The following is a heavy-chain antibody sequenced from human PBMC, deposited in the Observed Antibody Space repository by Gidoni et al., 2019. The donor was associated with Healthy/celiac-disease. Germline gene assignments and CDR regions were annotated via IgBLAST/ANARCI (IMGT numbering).Heavy chain of an antibody. CDR1: GFPFSSYG. D-gene: IGHD2-15*01. CDR2: ISYDGSNK. Sequence: QVQLVDSGGGVVQPGRSLRLSCAASGFPFSSYGLHWVRQAPGKGLEWVAVISYDGSNKYYADSVKGRFTISRDNSKNTLYLQMNSLRAEDTAVYYCAKDLRYCSGGSCYHEYFQHWGQGTLVTVSS. J-gene: IGHJ1*01. CDR3: AKDLRYCSGGSCYHEYFQH. V-gene: IGHV3-30*18.